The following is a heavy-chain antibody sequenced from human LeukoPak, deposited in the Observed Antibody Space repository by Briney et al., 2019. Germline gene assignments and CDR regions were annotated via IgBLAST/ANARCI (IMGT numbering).Heavy chain of an antibody. Sequence: GGSLRLSCAASGFTFSTYAMHWVRQAPGKGLEWVAVVSYDGRDKYHADSVKGRFTISRDNSKNTLYLQMNSLRAEDTAVYYCARDFAPAAAGYYFHYGGQGTLVTVSS. D-gene: IGHD6-13*01. V-gene: IGHV3-30*04. CDR3: ARDFAPAAAGYYFHY. CDR2: VSYDGRDK. J-gene: IGHJ4*02. CDR1: GFTFSTYA.